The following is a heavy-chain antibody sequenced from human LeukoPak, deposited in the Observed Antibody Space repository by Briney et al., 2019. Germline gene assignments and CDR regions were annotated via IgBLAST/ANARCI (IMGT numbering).Heavy chain of an antibody. Sequence: ASVKVSCKASGYTFTSYYMHWVRQAPGQGLEWTGIISPSGGTTSYAQKFQGRVTITADESTSTAYMELSSLRSEDTAVYYCAGPNLYYYDSSGYSLGAFDIWGQGTMVTVSS. CDR3: AGPNLYYYDSSGYSLGAFDI. CDR1: GYTFTSYY. V-gene: IGHV1-46*01. CDR2: ISPSGGTT. J-gene: IGHJ3*02. D-gene: IGHD3-22*01.